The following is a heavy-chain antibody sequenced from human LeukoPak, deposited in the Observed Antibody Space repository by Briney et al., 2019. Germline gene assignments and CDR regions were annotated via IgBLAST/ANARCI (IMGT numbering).Heavy chain of an antibody. CDR2: IKSKTDGGTT. D-gene: IGHD3-9*01. CDR3: HTVQELRYFDWLLEGVDYLDY. J-gene: IGHJ4*02. CDR1: GFTLRNAW. Sequence: GGSLRLSCAASGFTLRNAWMRWVRQAPGRGREWGGRIKSKTDGGTTECAAHVKWKFTISRDDSKNTVYLQMNSLKTEDTAVYYCHTVQELRYFDWLLEGVDYLDYWGQGTLVTVSS. V-gene: IGHV3-15*01.